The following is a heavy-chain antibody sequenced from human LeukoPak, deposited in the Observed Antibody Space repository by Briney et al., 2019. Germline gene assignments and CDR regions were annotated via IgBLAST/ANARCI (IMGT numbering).Heavy chain of an antibody. CDR1: GGTFSSYA. V-gene: IGHV1-69*05. CDR2: IIPSFGTA. CDR3: AITVTTWGYDAFDI. J-gene: IGHJ3*02. Sequence: SVNVSFKASGGTFSSYAISWVRQAPGQGLEWMVRIIPSFGTANYAQKFQGRVTITTDEATSTAYMELSSLRSEDTAVYYWAITVTTWGYDAFDIWGQGTMVTVSS. D-gene: IGHD4-17*01.